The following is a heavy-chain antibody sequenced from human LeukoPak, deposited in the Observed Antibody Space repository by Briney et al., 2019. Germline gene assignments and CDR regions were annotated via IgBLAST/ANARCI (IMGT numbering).Heavy chain of an antibody. D-gene: IGHD3-22*01. CDR3: VREYFYDRSGYYRYYFDY. V-gene: IGHV4-59*01. Sequence: PSETLSLTCTVSGGSISSYYWSWIRQPPGKGLEWIGYIYYSGSTNYNPSLKSRVTISVDTSKNQFSLNLSSVTAADTAVYYCVREYFYDRSGYYRYYFDYWGKGILVTVSS. CDR1: GGSISSYY. J-gene: IGHJ4*02. CDR2: IYYSGST.